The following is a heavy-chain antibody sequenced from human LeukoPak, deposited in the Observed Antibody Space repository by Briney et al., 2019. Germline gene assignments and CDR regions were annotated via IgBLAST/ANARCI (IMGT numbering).Heavy chain of an antibody. J-gene: IGHJ3*02. Sequence: SETLSLTCTVSGGSISSGGYYWSWIRQHPGKGLEWIGYIYYSGSTYYNPSLKSRVTISVDTSKNQFSLKLSSVTAADTAVYYCARHLRYDSSGFDAFDIWGQGTMVTVSS. CDR2: IYYSGST. D-gene: IGHD3-22*01. CDR3: ARHLRYDSSGFDAFDI. V-gene: IGHV4-31*03. CDR1: GGSISSGGYY.